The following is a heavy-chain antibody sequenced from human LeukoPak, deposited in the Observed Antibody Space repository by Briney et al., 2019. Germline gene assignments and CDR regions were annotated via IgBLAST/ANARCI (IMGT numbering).Heavy chain of an antibody. CDR2: ISYDGSNK. CDR3: AKDVEYSSGWYEGGSFDY. Sequence: GRSLRLSCAASGFTFSSYGMHWVRQAPGKGLEWVAVISYDGSNKYYADSVKGRFTISRDNSKNTLYLQMNSLRPEDAAVYYCAKDVEYSSGWYEGGSFDYWGLGILVTVSS. D-gene: IGHD6-19*01. V-gene: IGHV3-30*18. CDR1: GFTFSSYG. J-gene: IGHJ4*02.